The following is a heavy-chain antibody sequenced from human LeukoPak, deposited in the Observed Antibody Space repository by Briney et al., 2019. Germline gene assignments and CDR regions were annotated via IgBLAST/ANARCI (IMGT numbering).Heavy chain of an antibody. D-gene: IGHD1-26*01. CDR1: GGSITTYY. Sequence: PSETLSLTCAVSGGSITTYYRAWIRQPPGKGLEWIGYFDYDGNTNYNPSLKGRVTISVDTSKTQLSLKLASVTAEDTAVYYCARDSGATPNQINWFDPWGQGTLVTVSS. V-gene: IGHV4-59*01. CDR3: ARDSGATPNQINWFDP. CDR2: FDYDGNT. J-gene: IGHJ5*02.